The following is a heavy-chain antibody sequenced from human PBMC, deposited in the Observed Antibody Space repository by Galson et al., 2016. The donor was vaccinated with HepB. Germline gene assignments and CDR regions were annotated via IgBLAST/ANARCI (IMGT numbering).Heavy chain of an antibody. V-gene: IGHV3-30*18. CDR1: GFTFSRYG. Sequence: SLRLSCAASGFTFSRYGMHWVRQAPGKGLEWVTFMSYDGSNKYYADSVKGRFTISRDNSKNTLYLQMNSLRAEDTAVYYCAKDPYYYGSGSYLYFHYWGQGTLVTVSS. CDR3: AKDPYYYGSGSYLYFHY. CDR2: MSYDGSNK. D-gene: IGHD3-10*01. J-gene: IGHJ4*02.